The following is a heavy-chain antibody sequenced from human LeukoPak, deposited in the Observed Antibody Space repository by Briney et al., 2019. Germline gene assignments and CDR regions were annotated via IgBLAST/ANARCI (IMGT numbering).Heavy chain of an antibody. Sequence: PGRSLRLSCAASGFTFSSYGMHWVRQAPGKGLEWVAVISYDGSNKYYADSVKGRFTISRDNSKNTLYLQMNSLRSEDTAVYYCARGSGSYDIFDYWGQGTLVTVSS. V-gene: IGHV3-30*03. J-gene: IGHJ4*02. CDR1: GFTFSSYG. CDR2: ISYDGSNK. D-gene: IGHD1-26*01. CDR3: ARGSGSYDIFDY.